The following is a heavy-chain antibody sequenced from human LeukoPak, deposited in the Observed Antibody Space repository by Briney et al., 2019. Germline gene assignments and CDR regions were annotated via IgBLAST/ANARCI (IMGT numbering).Heavy chain of an antibody. CDR3: ARADTTGYPNFDF. CDR2: VYYSGST. D-gene: IGHD3-22*01. CDR1: GGSVSSKTYY. V-gene: IGHV4-39*01. Sequence: SETLSLTCTVSGGSVSSKTYYWGWSRQTPGKGLEWIGNVYYSGSTYKNPSLQSRVTIFIDTSKNQFSLILSSVTAADTAIYYCARADTTGYPNFDFWGQGTLVTVSS. J-gene: IGHJ4*02.